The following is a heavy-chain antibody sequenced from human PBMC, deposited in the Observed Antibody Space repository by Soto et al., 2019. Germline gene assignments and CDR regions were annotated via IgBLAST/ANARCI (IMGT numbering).Heavy chain of an antibody. V-gene: IGHV1-2*02. CDR1: GYSFTAFS. J-gene: IGHJ3*02. D-gene: IGHD6-6*01. Sequence: ASVKVSCKASGYSFTAFSLHWVRQAPGQGLEWMGWVNTNNGDTSYAQNIQDRVTMTRDTAISTAYMELTSLTSDDAAVYYCATSSDQLVAFDIWGQGTMVTVSS. CDR2: VNTNNGDT. CDR3: ATSSDQLVAFDI.